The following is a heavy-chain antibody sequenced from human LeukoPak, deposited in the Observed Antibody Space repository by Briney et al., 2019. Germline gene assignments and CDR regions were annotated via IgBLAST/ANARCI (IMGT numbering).Heavy chain of an antibody. D-gene: IGHD3-3*01. V-gene: IGHV4-34*01. J-gene: IGHJ4*02. CDR3: ARGRRYDFWSGPSGTPLDY. Sequence: SETLSLTCAVYGGPFSGYYWSWIRQPPGKGLEWIGEINHSGSTNYNPSLKSRVTISVDTSKNQFSLKLSSVTAADTAVYYCARGRRYDFWSGPSGTPLDYWGQGTLVTVSS. CDR2: INHSGST. CDR1: GGPFSGYY.